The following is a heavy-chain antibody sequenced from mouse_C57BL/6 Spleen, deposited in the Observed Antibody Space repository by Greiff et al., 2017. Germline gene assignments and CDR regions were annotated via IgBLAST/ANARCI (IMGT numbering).Heavy chain of an antibody. CDR2: ILPGSGST. D-gene: IGHD1-3*01. CDR3: ARWNDGLKRDY. Sequence: VQLQQPGAELMKPGASVKLSCKASGYTFTGYWIEWVKQRPGQGLEWIGEILPGSGSTNYNEKFKGKATFTADTSSNTAYMQLSSRTSGDSAIYYCARWNDGLKRDYWGQGTTLTVSS. V-gene: IGHV1-9*01. J-gene: IGHJ2*01. CDR1: GYTFTGYW.